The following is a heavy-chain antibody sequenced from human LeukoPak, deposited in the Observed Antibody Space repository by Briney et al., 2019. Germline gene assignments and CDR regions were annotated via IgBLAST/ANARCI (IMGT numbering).Heavy chain of an antibody. D-gene: IGHD3-22*01. Sequence: PGGSLRLSCAASGFTFSNYSMNWVRQAPGKGLEWISYISRSSSTIYYADSVKGRFTISRDNAKNSLYLQMNSLRDEDTAVYYCARHFVDDSRGYYLRTIDYWGQGTLVTVSS. J-gene: IGHJ4*02. CDR1: GFTFSNYS. CDR3: ARHFVDDSRGYYLRTIDY. CDR2: ISRSSSTI. V-gene: IGHV3-48*02.